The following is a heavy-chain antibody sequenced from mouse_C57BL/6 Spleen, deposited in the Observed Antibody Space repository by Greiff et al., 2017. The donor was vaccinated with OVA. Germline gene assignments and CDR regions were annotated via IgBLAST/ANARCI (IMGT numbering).Heavy chain of an antibody. CDR1: GYTFTSYW. CDR3: ARGGYYGNYDAMDY. V-gene: IGHV1-52*01. D-gene: IGHD2-1*01. CDR2: IDPSDSET. J-gene: IGHJ4*01. Sequence: VQLQQPGAELVRPGSSVKLSCKASGYTFTSYWMHWVKQRPIQGLEWIGNIDPSDSETHYNQKFKDKATLTVDKSSSTAYMQLSSVTSEDSAVYYCARGGYYGNYDAMDYWGQGTSVTVSS.